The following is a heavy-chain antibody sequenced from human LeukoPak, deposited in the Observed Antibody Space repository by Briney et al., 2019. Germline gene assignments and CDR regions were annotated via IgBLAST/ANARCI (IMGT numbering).Heavy chain of an antibody. CDR1: GFTFSDHY. D-gene: IGHD5-18*01. CDR2: IRKKGNSYTT. CDR3: ARDVRAMAFDY. Sequence: PGGSLRLSCAVSGFTFSDHYMEWVRQAPGKGLEWVGRIRKKGNSYTTEYAASVRGRFTISRDDSKNSVYLQMNSLRAEDTAVYYCARDVRAMAFDYWGQGTLVTVSS. J-gene: IGHJ4*02. V-gene: IGHV3-72*01.